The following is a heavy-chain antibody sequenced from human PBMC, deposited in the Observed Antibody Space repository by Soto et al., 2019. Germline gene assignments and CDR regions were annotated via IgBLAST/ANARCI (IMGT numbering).Heavy chain of an antibody. CDR2: INPNSGGT. CDR3: AREGGLTPGAGDYYYYYGMDV. Sequence: ASVKVSCKASGYTFTGYYMHCVLQSPLQWLDWMGWINPNSGGTNYAQKFQGWVTMTRDTSISTAYMELSRLRSDDTAVYYCAREGGLTPGAGDYYYYYGMDVWGQGTTVTVSS. V-gene: IGHV1-2*04. CDR1: GYTFTGYY. J-gene: IGHJ6*02. D-gene: IGHD1-26*01.